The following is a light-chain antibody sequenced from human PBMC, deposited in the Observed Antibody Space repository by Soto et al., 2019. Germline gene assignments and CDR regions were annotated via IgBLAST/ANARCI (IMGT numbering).Light chain of an antibody. CDR1: QSVLYSSSNKHY. V-gene: IGKV4-1*01. J-gene: IGKJ1*01. Sequence: DIVMTQSPDSLAVSLGERATINCRSSQSVLYSSSNKHYLAWYQQKPGQPPKLLIYWASTRESVVPDRFSGTGSGTDFNLTISSLQAEDVAVSYCQQYCSSPSTFGHGTKVEIK. CDR3: QQYCSSPST. CDR2: WAS.